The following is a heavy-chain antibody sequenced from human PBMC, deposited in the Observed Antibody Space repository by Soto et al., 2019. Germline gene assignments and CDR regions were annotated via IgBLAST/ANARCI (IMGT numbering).Heavy chain of an antibody. D-gene: IGHD3-3*01. V-gene: IGHV4-59*01. CDR1: GGSISSYY. CDR3: ARGEATIFGVVQTFDY. Sequence: SETLSLTCTVSGGSISSYYWSWIRQPPGKGLEWIGYIYYSGSTNYNPSLKSRVTISVDTSKNQFSLKLSSVTAADTAVYYCARGEATIFGVVQTFDYWGQGTLVTVS. CDR2: IYYSGST. J-gene: IGHJ4*02.